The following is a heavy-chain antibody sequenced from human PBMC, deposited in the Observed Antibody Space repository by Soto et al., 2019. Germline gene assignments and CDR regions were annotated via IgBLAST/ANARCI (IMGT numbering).Heavy chain of an antibody. CDR1: GGSISSSNW. V-gene: IGHV4-4*02. CDR3: ARDLAADAGNY. Sequence: QVQLQESGPGLVKPSGTLSLTCAVSGGSISSSNWWSWVRQPPGKGLEWIGEIYHSGSTNYNPSLKSXXTXSXXKSKAPFSLKLSSVTAADTAVYYCARDLAADAGNYWGQGTLVTVSS. J-gene: IGHJ4*02. D-gene: IGHD3-10*01. CDR2: IYHSGST.